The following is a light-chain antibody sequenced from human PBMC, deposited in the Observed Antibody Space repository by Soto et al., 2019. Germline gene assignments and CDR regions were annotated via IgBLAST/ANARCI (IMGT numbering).Light chain of an antibody. V-gene: IGKV3-11*01. CDR1: QSVRST. Sequence: SQSPVTLPVSKRERPTISCRASQSVRSTLALYQQKPGQAPRLLIYDASTRAPGTPARFSGSGSGTDFTLTISSLEPEDFAVYYCQQRSNWPITFGQGTLLEIK. CDR3: QQRSNWPIT. CDR2: DAS. J-gene: IGKJ5*01.